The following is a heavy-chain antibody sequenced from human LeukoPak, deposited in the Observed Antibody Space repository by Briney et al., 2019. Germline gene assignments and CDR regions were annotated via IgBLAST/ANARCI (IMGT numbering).Heavy chain of an antibody. Sequence: SQTLSLTCTVSGGSISSGGYYWSWIRQPAGKGLEWIGRIYTSGSTNYNPSLKSRVTMSVDTSKNQFSLQPSSVTAADTAVYYCARGIDSSGYQHKGFDPWGQGTLVTVSP. D-gene: IGHD3-22*01. V-gene: IGHV4-61*02. J-gene: IGHJ5*02. CDR1: GGSISSGGYY. CDR3: ARGIDSSGYQHKGFDP. CDR2: IYTSGST.